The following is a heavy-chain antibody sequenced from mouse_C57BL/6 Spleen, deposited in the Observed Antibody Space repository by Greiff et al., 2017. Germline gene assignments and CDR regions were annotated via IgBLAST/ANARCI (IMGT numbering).Heavy chain of an antibody. CDR1: GYTFTSYW. CDR2: IHPSDSDT. D-gene: IGHD4-1*01. CDR3: ARPGMDDEVAY. V-gene: IGHV1-74*01. J-gene: IGHJ3*01. Sequence: QVQLQQPGAELVKPGASVKVSCKASGYTFTSYWMHWVKQRPGQGLEWIGRIHPSDSDTNYNQKFKGKATLTVDQSSSTSYMQLSSLTSEDSAVDYCARPGMDDEVAYWGQGTLVTVSA.